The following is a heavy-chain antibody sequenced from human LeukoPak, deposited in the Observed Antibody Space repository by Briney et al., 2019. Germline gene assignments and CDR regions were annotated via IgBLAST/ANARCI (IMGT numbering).Heavy chain of an antibody. Sequence: PGGSLRLSCAAPGFAFSSYGMHWVRQAPGKGLEWVAVIWYDGSNKYYADSVKGRFTISRDNSKNTLYLQMNSLRAEDTAVYYCARGMSAGYYYGMDVWGQGTTVTVSS. J-gene: IGHJ6*02. V-gene: IGHV3-33*01. CDR2: IWYDGSNK. CDR1: GFAFSSYG. CDR3: ARGMSAGYYYGMDV.